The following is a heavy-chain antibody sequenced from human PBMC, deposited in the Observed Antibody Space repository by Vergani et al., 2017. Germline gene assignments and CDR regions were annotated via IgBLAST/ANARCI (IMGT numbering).Heavy chain of an antibody. Sequence: QVQLQQWGAGLLKPSETLSLTCAVYGGSFSGYYWSWIRQPPGKGLEWIGEINHSGSTNYNPSLKSRVTISVDTSNNQFSLKLSSVTAADTAVYYCARVKRVAAAGTSFIDYWGQGTLVTVSS. CDR3: ARVKRVAAAGTSFIDY. D-gene: IGHD6-13*01. CDR2: INHSGST. CDR1: GGSFSGYY. V-gene: IGHV4-34*01. J-gene: IGHJ4*02.